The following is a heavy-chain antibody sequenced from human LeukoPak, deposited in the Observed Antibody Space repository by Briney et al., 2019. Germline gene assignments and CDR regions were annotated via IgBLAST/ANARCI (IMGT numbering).Heavy chain of an antibody. D-gene: IGHD1-14*01. CDR2: LNEDGTVK. J-gene: IGHJ4*02. V-gene: IGHV3-7*01. Sequence: GGSLRLSCAASGFSFTTNWMHWVRQTPGKRLEWVAGLNEDGTVKYYVDSVKGRFTISRDNAKNSLYLQMNRLRAEDTGVYFCANVPRSTVSYWGRGTLVTVSS. CDR3: ANVPRSTVSY. CDR1: GFSFTTNW.